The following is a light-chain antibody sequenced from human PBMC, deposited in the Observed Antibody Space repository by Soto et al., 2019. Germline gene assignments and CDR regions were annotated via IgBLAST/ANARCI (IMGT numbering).Light chain of an antibody. CDR1: QTIGSL. Sequence: DIVMTQSPATLSVSPGEGATLSCRASQTIGSLLAWYQHKRGQGPRLLIHGASTRAAGIPARFSGSGSGAASSLSISALQAEDIAVSCCQQYAKWPLTFGGGTKVEI. CDR2: GAS. J-gene: IGKJ4*01. V-gene: IGKV3-15*01. CDR3: QQYAKWPLT.